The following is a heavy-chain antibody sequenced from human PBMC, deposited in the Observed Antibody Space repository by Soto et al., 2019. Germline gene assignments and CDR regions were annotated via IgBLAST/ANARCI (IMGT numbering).Heavy chain of an antibody. D-gene: IGHD6-6*01. J-gene: IGHJ4*02. CDR1: GFTFSSYS. V-gene: IGHV3-48*01. CDR2: ISSSSSTI. CDR3: ARDMYSSSSRAPWLDY. Sequence: EVQLVESGGGLVQPGGSLRLSCAASGFTFSSYSMNWVRQAPGKGLEWVSYISSSSSTIYYADSVKGRFTISRDNAKKSLYLQMNSLRAEDTAVYYCARDMYSSSSRAPWLDYWGQGTLVTVSS.